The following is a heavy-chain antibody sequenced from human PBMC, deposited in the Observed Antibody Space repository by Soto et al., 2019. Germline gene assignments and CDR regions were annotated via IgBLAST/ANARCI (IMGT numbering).Heavy chain of an antibody. Sequence: EVQLLESGGDLVQPGGSLRLSCAASGITFSSYAMSWVRQAPGKGLEWVSAISGGGHTTLYADSVKGRFTISRDNSRNTLYLQMNSLRAEDTALYYCAVKVTTSQTRAFDFWGQGTMVTVSS. CDR3: AVKVTTSQTRAFDF. V-gene: IGHV3-23*01. CDR1: GITFSSYA. D-gene: IGHD4-17*01. CDR2: ISGGGHTT. J-gene: IGHJ3*01.